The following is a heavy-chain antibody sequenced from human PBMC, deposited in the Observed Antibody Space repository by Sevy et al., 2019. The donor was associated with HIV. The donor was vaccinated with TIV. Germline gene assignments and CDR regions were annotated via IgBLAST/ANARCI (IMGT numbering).Heavy chain of an antibody. CDR2: INPSGGSA. J-gene: IGHJ4*02. CDR1: GYTFTSYY. CDR3: ARAVTADGARARFFDD. V-gene: IGHV1-46*01. Sequence: ASVKVSCKASGYTFTSYYMHWVRQAPGQGLEWMGIINPSGGSANYAQKFQGRVTMTRDTSTSTVYMELNSLRSEDTAGYYCARAVTADGARARFFDDWGQGTLVTVSS. D-gene: IGHD6-13*01.